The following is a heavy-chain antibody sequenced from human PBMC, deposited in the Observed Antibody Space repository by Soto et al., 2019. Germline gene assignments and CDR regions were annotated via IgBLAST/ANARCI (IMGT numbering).Heavy chain of an antibody. CDR2: INPNSGGT. J-gene: IGHJ4*02. CDR3: ARGVIAVAGFGDY. Sequence: GASVKVSCTASGYTFTGYYMHWVRQAPGQGLEWMGWINPNSGGTNYAQKFQGWVTMTRDTSASTAYMELSSLRSEDTAVYYCARGVIAVAGFGDYWGQGTLVTVSS. CDR1: GYTFTGYY. V-gene: IGHV1-2*04. D-gene: IGHD6-19*01.